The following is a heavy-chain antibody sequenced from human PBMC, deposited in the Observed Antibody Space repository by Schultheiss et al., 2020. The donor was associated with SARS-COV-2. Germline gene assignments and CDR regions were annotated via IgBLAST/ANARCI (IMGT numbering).Heavy chain of an antibody. J-gene: IGHJ4*02. CDR3: ARDPETIQLWRGNDY. Sequence: SETLSLTCTVSGGSISSYYWSWIRQPPGKGLEWIGEINHSGSTNYNPSLKSRVTISVDTSKNQFSLKLSSVTAADTAVYYCARDPETIQLWRGNDYWGQETLVTVSS. D-gene: IGHD5-18*01. CDR2: INHSGST. CDR1: GGSISSYY. V-gene: IGHV4-59*01.